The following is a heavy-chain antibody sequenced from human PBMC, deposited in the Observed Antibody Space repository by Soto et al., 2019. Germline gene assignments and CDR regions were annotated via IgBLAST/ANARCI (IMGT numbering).Heavy chain of an antibody. CDR2: ITGTGSDT. J-gene: IGHJ4*02. V-gene: IGHV3-23*01. D-gene: IGHD2-2*01. CDR1: GFTFYNYA. CDR3: AKSGSSSWSPHYYFDY. Sequence: GGSLRLSCAASGFTFYNYAMGWVRQAPGKGLEWVSAITGTGSDTYYVDSVKGRFTISRDNSENTLYLQMNSLRAEDTVIYYCAKSGSSSWSPHYYFDYWGQGTLVTVSS.